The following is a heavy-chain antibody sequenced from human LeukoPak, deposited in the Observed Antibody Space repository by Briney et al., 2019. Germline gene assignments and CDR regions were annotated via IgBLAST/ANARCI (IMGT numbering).Heavy chain of an antibody. CDR2: INPSGGSA. CDR3: ARDRDMITFGGVIVHFIGAFDI. CDR1: GYTFTGYY. J-gene: IGHJ3*02. D-gene: IGHD3-16*02. V-gene: IGHV1-46*01. Sequence: ASVKVSCKASGYTFTGYYMHWVRQAPGQGLEWMGIINPSGGSATYAQKFQGRVTMTRDTSTSTVYMELSSLRSEDTAVYYCARDRDMITFGGVIVHFIGAFDIWGQGTTVTVSS.